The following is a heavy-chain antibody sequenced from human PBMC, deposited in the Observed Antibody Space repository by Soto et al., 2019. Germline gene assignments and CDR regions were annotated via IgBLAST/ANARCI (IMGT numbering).Heavy chain of an antibody. CDR1: VGTFSSYA. CDR3: ASNPYGDYVQDYYYGMDV. D-gene: IGHD4-17*01. V-gene: IGHV1-69*01. CDR2: IIPIFGTA. J-gene: IGHJ6*02. Sequence: QVPLVQSGAEVKKPGSSVKVCCKASVGTFSSYAISWVRQAPGQGLEWMGGIIPIFGTANYAQKFQGRVTITADESTSTAYMELSSLRSEDTAVYYCASNPYGDYVQDYYYGMDVWGQGTTVTVSS.